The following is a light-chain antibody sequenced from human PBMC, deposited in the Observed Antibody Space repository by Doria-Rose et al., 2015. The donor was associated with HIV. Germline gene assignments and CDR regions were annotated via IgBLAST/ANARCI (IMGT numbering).Light chain of an antibody. CDR2: WAS. V-gene: IGKV4-1*01. CDR3: QQYYDTPS. CDR1: QSLLYTSKNY. J-gene: IGKJ3*01. Sequence: DIQMTQSPESLGMSLGERATLNCKSNQSLLYTSKNYLAWYQQKPGQPPKLLIYWASTRQSGVTARFSGSGSATDFTLTISSLEAEDVAVYYCQQYYDTPSCGPGTTVDIK.